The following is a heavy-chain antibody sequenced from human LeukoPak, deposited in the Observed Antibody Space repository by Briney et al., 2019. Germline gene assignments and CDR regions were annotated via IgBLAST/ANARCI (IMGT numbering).Heavy chain of an antibody. V-gene: IGHV4-39*02. CDR3: ARDGPRKSDV. Sequence: PSETLSLTCTVSGGSISSSSYYWAWIRQPPGKGLEWIGSIHYSGSTYYNPSLKSRVTISVDTSKNQFSLKLSSVTAADTAVYYCARDGPRKSDVWGRGTLVTVSS. CDR2: IHYSGST. CDR1: GGSISSSSYY. D-gene: IGHD1-14*01. J-gene: IGHJ4*02.